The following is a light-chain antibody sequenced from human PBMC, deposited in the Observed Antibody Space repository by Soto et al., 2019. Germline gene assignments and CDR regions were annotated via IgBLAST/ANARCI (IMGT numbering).Light chain of an antibody. V-gene: IGKV3-20*01. Sequence: NVLTHSPCTLSFSPGEGATLSCSSTQSVTSRYFAWYQQKPGQAPRLPIYGASRRATGIPDRFTGSGSGTDFTLTISRLEPEDFAVYYCQQYVSSPWAFGQGTRLEIK. CDR1: QSVTSRY. CDR3: QQYVSSPWA. J-gene: IGKJ5*01. CDR2: GAS.